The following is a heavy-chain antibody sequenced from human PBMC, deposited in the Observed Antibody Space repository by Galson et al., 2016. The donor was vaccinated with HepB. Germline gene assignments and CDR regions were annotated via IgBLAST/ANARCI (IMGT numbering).Heavy chain of an antibody. CDR1: GFTVSDNH. CDR3: AGYGGNSV. D-gene: IGHD4-23*01. Sequence: SLRLSCAAAGFTVSDNHVTWIRQAPGNGLECVSVIFGRGNTYYADSVEGRFTISRDNARNTVYLQMNSLRTEDTAVYYCAGYGGNSVWGQGTLVTVSS. CDR2: IFGRGNT. V-gene: IGHV3-53*01. J-gene: IGHJ4*02.